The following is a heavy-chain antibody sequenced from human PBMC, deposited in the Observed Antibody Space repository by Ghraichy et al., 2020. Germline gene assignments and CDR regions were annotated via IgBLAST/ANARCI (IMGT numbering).Heavy chain of an antibody. D-gene: IGHD2-15*01. CDR1: GGSFSGYY. Sequence: SETLSLTCAVYGGSFSGYYWSWIRQPPGKGLEWIGEINHSGSTNYNPSLKSRVTISVDTSKNQFSLKLSSVTAADTAVYYCARGRYCSGGSCYHKYFQHWGQGTLVTVSS. J-gene: IGHJ1*01. V-gene: IGHV4-34*01. CDR3: ARGRYCSGGSCYHKYFQH. CDR2: INHSGST.